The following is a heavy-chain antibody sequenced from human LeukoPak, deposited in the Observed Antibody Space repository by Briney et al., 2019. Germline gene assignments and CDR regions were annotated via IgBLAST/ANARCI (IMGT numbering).Heavy chain of an antibody. CDR2: IIPIFGTA. J-gene: IGHJ4*02. CDR1: GGTFSSYA. CDR3: ARGPSGSGIAVAVTYFDY. D-gene: IGHD6-19*01. Sequence: SVKVSCKASGGTFSSYAISWVRQAPGQGLEWKGGIIPIFGTANYAQKFQGRVTITADESTSTAYMELSSLRSEDTAVYYCARGPSGSGIAVAVTYFDYWGQGTLVTVSS. V-gene: IGHV1-69*13.